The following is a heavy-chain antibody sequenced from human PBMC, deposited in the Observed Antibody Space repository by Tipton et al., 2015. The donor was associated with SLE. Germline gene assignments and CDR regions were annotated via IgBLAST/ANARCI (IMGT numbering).Heavy chain of an antibody. CDR3: ARVFDWYHAFDI. Sequence: TLSLTCTVSGDSISRGSYFWDWIRQPPGKGLEWIGSIYHTGFTYYNPSLKSRVTMSVDTSKNQFSLKLSSVTAADTAVYYCARVFDWYHAFDIWGQGAMVTVSS. J-gene: IGHJ3*02. CDR1: GDSISRGSYF. CDR2: IYHTGFT. V-gene: IGHV4-39*07. D-gene: IGHD3-9*01.